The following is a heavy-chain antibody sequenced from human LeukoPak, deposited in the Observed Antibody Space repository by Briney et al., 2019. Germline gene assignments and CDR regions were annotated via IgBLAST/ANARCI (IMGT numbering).Heavy chain of an antibody. CDR2: ISSSSSYI. D-gene: IGHD6-19*01. Sequence: GGSLRLSCVGSGFTFSSYHMNWVRQAPGKGLEWVSSISSSSSYIYYADSVKGRFTISRDNAKNSLYLQMNSLRAEDTAVYYCARADSSGWSNDYWGQGTLVTVSS. CDR3: ARADSSGWSNDY. J-gene: IGHJ4*02. V-gene: IGHV3-21*01. CDR1: GFTFSSYH.